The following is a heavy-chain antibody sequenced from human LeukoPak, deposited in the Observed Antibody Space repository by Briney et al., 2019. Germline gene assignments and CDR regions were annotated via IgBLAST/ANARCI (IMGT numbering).Heavy chain of an antibody. CDR2: FDPEDGET. D-gene: IGHD6-25*01. V-gene: IGHV1-24*01. J-gene: IGHJ4*02. Sequence: GASVKVSCKVSGYTLTELSMHWVRQAPGKGLEWMGGFDPEDGETIYAQKFQGRVTMTEDTSTDTAYMELSSLRSEDTAVYYCARLINKPIAATGTGPFDHWGQGTLVTVSS. CDR3: ARLINKPIAATGTGPFDH. CDR1: GYTLTELS.